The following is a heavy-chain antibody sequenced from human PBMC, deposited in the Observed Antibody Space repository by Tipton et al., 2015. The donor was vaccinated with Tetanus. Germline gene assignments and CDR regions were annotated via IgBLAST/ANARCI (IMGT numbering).Heavy chain of an antibody. J-gene: IGHJ5*02. Sequence: GLVKPSETLSLTCSVSGVSMNTNTYYWGWIRQPPGKGLEWIGCISYSGNTYYNASLQSRVTISGDRSKNQLSLRLKSVTAADTATYYCPLIADNWFDPWGQGTLVTVSS. CDR3: PLIADNWFDP. CDR1: GVSMNTNTYY. D-gene: IGHD6-13*01. CDR2: ISYSGNT. V-gene: IGHV4-39*01.